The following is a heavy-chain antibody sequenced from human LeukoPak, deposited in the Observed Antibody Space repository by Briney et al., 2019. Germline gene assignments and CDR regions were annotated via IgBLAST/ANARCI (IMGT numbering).Heavy chain of an antibody. D-gene: IGHD2-15*01. J-gene: IGHJ5*02. CDR1: GFTFSSHS. V-gene: IGHV3-21*01. CDR3: ARGADGVSSNSRGWFDP. CDR2: ISSSSSYI. Sequence: GGSLRLSCAASGFTFSSHSMNWVRQAPGKGLEWVSSISSSSSYIYYADSVKGRFTISRDNARNSLYLQMNSLRAEDTAVYSCARGADGVSSNSRGWFDPWGQGTLVTVSS.